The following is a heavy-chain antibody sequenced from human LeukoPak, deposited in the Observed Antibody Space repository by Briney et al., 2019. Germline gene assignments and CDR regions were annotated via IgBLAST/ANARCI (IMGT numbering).Heavy chain of an antibody. CDR1: GGSISSYY. J-gene: IGHJ4*02. V-gene: IGHV4-4*09. Sequence: ASETLSLTCTASGGSISSYYWSWIRQPPGKGLEWIGYMLDTVTTKDNPSLKRRFTLSAETSKNQFSLRLTSVTAADTAVYYCATIKRGNIFGYFDFWGQGIPVTVSS. CDR2: MLDTVTT. CDR3: ATIKRGNIFGYFDF. D-gene: IGHD5-18*01.